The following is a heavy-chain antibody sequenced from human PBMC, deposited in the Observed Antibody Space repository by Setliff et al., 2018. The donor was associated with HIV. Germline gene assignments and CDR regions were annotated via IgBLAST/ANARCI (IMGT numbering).Heavy chain of an antibody. CDR3: ARGYCGVICAYDGPFDY. Sequence: SQTLSLTCDISGYNISDNKVSWNWIRQSPTRGLEWLGRAYYRFNWIHDCAKSMARRLTFDPDSSKNQISLHLNFVTPEDTAVYYCARGYCGVICAYDGPFDYWGQGALVTVSS. J-gene: IGHJ4*02. V-gene: IGHV6-1*01. CDR1: GYNISDNKVS. CDR2: AYYRFNWIH. D-gene: IGHD2-21*01.